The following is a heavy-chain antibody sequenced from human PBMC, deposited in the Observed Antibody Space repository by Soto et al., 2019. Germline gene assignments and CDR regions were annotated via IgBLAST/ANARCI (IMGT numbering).Heavy chain of an antibody. V-gene: IGHV1-2*02. CDR2: INPNSGGT. D-gene: IGHD1-26*01. CDR3: ARYSGSYSDAFDI. Sequence: ASVKVSCKASGYTFTGYYMHWVRQAPGQGLEWMGWINPNSGGTNYAQKFQGRVTMTRDTSISTAYMELSRLRSDDTAAYYCARYSGSYSDAFDIWGQGTMVTVSS. J-gene: IGHJ3*02. CDR1: GYTFTGYY.